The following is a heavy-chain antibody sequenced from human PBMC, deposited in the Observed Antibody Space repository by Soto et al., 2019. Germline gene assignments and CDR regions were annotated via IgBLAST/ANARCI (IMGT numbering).Heavy chain of an antibody. D-gene: IGHD1-26*01. CDR1: GGSISSGDYY. V-gene: IGHV4-30-4*01. J-gene: IGHJ2*01. Sequence: QVQLQESGPGLVKPSQTLSLTCTVSGGSISSGDYYWSWIRQPPGKGLEWIGYIYYSGSTYYNPSLKRRVTISVDTSKNQFSLKLSSVTAADTAVYYCAREVKSLGRYFDLWGRGTLVTVSS. CDR3: AREVKSLGRYFDL. CDR2: IYYSGST.